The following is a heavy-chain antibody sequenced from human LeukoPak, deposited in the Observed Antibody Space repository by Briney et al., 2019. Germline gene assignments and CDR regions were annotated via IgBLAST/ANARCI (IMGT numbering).Heavy chain of an antibody. CDR3: ARGGLGYCSSTSCYSDY. V-gene: IGHV3-23*01. Sequence: GGSLRLSCAASEFTFSSYAMNWVRQAPGKGLEWVSAMSGSGGSTYYADSVKGRFTISRDNSKNTLYLQMNSLRAEDTAVYYCARGGLGYCSSTSCYSDYWGQGTLVTVSS. CDR1: EFTFSSYA. J-gene: IGHJ4*02. CDR2: MSGSGGST. D-gene: IGHD2-2*01.